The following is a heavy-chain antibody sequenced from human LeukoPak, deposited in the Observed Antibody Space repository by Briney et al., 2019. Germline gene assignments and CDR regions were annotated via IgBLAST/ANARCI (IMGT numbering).Heavy chain of an antibody. J-gene: IGHJ4*02. CDR1: GFTFSSYG. V-gene: IGHV3-30*02. CDR3: AKDRGYSYGQTSPIDY. D-gene: IGHD5-18*01. CDR2: IRYDGSNK. Sequence: QSGGSLRLSCAASGFTFSSYGMHWVRQAPGKGLEWVAFIRYDGSNKYYAGSVKGRFTISRDNSKNTLYLQMNSLRAEDTAVYYCAKDRGYSYGQTSPIDYWGQGTLVTVSS.